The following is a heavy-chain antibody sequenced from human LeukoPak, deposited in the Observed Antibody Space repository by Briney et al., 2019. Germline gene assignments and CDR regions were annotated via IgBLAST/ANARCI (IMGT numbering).Heavy chain of an antibody. Sequence: PGGSLRLSCAASGFTFSSYWMHWVRQAPGKGLVWVSRINSDGSSTSYADSVKGRFTISRDNAKNTLYLQMNSLRAEDTAVYYCARESPMVRGVKSLDYWSQGTLVTVSS. D-gene: IGHD3-10*01. CDR2: INSDGSST. CDR3: ARESPMVRGVKSLDY. CDR1: GFTFSSYW. J-gene: IGHJ4*02. V-gene: IGHV3-74*01.